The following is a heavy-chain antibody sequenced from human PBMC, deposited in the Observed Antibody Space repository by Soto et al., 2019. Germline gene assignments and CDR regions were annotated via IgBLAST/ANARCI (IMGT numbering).Heavy chain of an antibody. Sequence: EVQVVQSGGGLVQPGGSLRLSCAASGFTVSRNYMGWVRQAPGKGLEWVSVIFSDEDTYYAESAKGRFTISRDKSKNTLYLQMNSLRAADTAVYYWVRAKAGVTQWIVDYGMDVWGQGTTVSVSS. CDR3: VRAKAGVTQWIVDYGMDV. CDR1: GFTVSRNY. CDR2: IFSDEDT. D-gene: IGHD3-22*01. V-gene: IGHV3-66*01. J-gene: IGHJ6*02.